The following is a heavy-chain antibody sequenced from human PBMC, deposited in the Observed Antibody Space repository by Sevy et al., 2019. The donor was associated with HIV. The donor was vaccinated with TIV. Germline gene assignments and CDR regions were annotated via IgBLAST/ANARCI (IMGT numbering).Heavy chain of an antibody. CDR1: GFTFSSYS. D-gene: IGHD2-15*01. J-gene: IGHJ6*02. Sequence: GGSLRLSCAASGFTFSSYSMNWVRQAPGKGLEWVSSISSSSSYIYDADSVKGRFTISRDNAKNSLYLQMNSLRAEDTAVYYCARGGLLLNCSGGSCHAWYYYGMDVWGQGTTVTVSS. V-gene: IGHV3-21*01. CDR2: ISSSSSYI. CDR3: ARGGLLLNCSGGSCHAWYYYGMDV.